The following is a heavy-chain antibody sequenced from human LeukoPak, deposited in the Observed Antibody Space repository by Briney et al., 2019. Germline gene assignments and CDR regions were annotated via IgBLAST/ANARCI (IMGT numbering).Heavy chain of an antibody. J-gene: IGHJ4*02. CDR3: AKDLTMIVVVIFVGFDY. D-gene: IGHD3-22*01. V-gene: IGHV3-23*01. CDR1: GFTLSSYA. Sequence: GGSLRLSCAASGFTLSSYAMSWVRQAPGKGLEWVSAISGSGGSTYYADSVKGRFTISRDNSKNTLYLQMNSLRAEDTAVYYCAKDLTMIVVVIFVGFDYWGQGTLVTVSS. CDR2: ISGSGGST.